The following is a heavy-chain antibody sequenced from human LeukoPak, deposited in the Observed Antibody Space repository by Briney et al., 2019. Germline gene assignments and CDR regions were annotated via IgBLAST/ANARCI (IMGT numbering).Heavy chain of an antibody. J-gene: IGHJ4*02. V-gene: IGHV1-46*01. Sequence: ASVKVSCKASGYTFTGYYMHWVRQAPGQGLEWMGIINPSGGSTSYAQKFQGRVTMTRDMSTSTVYMELSSLRYEDTAVYYCARERYYGSGSVYNRIDYWGQGTLVTVSS. CDR3: ARERYYGSGSVYNRIDY. CDR2: INPSGGST. CDR1: GYTFTGYY. D-gene: IGHD3-10*01.